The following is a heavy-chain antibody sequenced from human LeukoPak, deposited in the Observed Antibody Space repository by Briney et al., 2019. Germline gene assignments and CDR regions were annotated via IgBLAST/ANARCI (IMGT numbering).Heavy chain of an antibody. V-gene: IGHV4-39*01. D-gene: IGHD6-13*01. CDR1: GGSISSSSYY. J-gene: IGHJ5*02. Sequence: PSETLSLTCTVSGGSISSSSYYWGWIRQPPGKGLEWIGSIYYSGSTYYNPSLKSRVTISVDTSKNQFSLKLSSVTAADTAVYYCARHLSYSPDIAAAGDGGGWFDPWGQGTLVTVSS. CDR2: IYYSGST. CDR3: ARHLSYSPDIAAAGDGGGWFDP.